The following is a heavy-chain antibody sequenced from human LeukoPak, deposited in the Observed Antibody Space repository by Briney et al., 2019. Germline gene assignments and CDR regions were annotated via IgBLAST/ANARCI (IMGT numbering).Heavy chain of an antibody. D-gene: IGHD3-3*01. CDR3: ARGRFWSGYDAFDI. V-gene: IGHV3-74*01. J-gene: IGHJ3*02. CDR2: INSDGSST. CDR1: GFTFSGYW. Sequence: GGSLRLSCAASGFTFSGYWMHWVRRAPGKGLVWVSRINSDGSSTSYADSVKGRFTISRDNAKNTLYLQMNSLRAEDTAVYYCARGRFWSGYDAFDIWGQGTMVTVSS.